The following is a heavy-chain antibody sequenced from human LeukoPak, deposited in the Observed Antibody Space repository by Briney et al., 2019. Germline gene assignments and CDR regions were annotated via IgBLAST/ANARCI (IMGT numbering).Heavy chain of an antibody. V-gene: IGHV4-39*01. CDR2: IYSSGSA. D-gene: IGHD3-3*01. J-gene: IGHJ4*02. CDR3: QSRYLEWLLEY. CDR1: GGSIRSSYYY. Sequence: PSETLSLTCTVSGGSIRSSYYYWGWIRQPPGKGLEWIGSIYSSGSAYYNPSLKSRVTISVDTSKNQFSLRLSSVTAADTAVYYCQSRYLEWLLEYWGQGTLVTVSS.